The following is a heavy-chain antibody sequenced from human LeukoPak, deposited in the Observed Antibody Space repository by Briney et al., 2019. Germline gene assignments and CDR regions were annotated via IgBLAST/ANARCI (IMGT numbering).Heavy chain of an antibody. V-gene: IGHV3-30*02. CDR1: GFIFSSYG. CDR3: AKEGVAARPIDDY. J-gene: IGHJ4*02. D-gene: IGHD6-6*01. Sequence: GGSLRLSCAASGFIFSSYGMHWVRQAPGKGLEGGAFIRYDGSNKYYTDSVKGRFTISRDNSKNTLYLQMNSLRAEDTAVYYCAKEGVAARPIDDYWGQGTLVTVSS. CDR2: IRYDGSNK.